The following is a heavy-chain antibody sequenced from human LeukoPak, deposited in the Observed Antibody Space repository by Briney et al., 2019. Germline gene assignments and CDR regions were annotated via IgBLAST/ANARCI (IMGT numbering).Heavy chain of an antibody. D-gene: IGHD6-6*01. V-gene: IGHV4-34*01. CDR2: INHSGST. CDR1: GGSFSGYY. Sequence: PSETLSLTCAVYGGSFSGYYWSWIRQPPGKGLEWIGEINHSGSTNYNPSLKSRVTISVDTSKNQFSLKLSSVTAADTAVYYCARASAAARYYKTNRYYYYMDVWGKGTMVTVSS. CDR3: ARASAAARYYKTNRYYYYMDV. J-gene: IGHJ6*03.